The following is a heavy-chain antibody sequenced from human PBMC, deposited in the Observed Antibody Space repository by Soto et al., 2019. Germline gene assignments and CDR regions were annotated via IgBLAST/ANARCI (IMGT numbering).Heavy chain of an antibody. CDR3: ARGGFSSTWYRITHPDY. V-gene: IGHV4-31*03. D-gene: IGHD6-13*01. Sequence: SETLSLTCTVSGGSISRGGYYWNWVRQHPGKGLEWIGYIYYSGTTYYNPSLKSRVTISVDTSKNQFSLKLSSVTAADTAVYYCARGGFSSTWYRITHPDYWGEGDLVTVS. J-gene: IGHJ4*02. CDR2: IYYSGTT. CDR1: GGSISRGGYY.